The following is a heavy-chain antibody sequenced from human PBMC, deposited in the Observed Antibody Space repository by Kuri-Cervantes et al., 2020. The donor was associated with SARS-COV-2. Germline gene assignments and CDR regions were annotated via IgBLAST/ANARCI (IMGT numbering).Heavy chain of an antibody. D-gene: IGHD2-21*01. J-gene: IGHJ4*02. CDR1: GFIFRNYV. CDR3: VGGESNVVQRGF. CDR2: IRNYGGSP. V-gene: IGHV3-64D*08. Sequence: GESLKISCSASGFIFRNYVMYWVRQAPGKGLEYVSSIRNYGGSPYYGDSVKGRFTISRDNSKNTLYLQMDSLRVEDTAVYYCVGGESNVVQRGFWGQGSLVTVSS.